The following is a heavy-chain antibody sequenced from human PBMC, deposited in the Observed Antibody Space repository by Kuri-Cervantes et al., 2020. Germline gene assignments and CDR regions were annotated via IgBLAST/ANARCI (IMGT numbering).Heavy chain of an antibody. CDR3: PRVDCSGGSCYIY. V-gene: IGHV3-11*01. Sequence: GESLKISCAASGFTFSYYYMSWIRQAPGQGLEWVSYISSSGSTIYYADSVQGRFTISREDSKNSVYLQMNSLETEDTAVYYCPRVDCSGGSCYIYWGQGSLVTVSS. J-gene: IGHJ4*02. CDR2: ISSSGSTI. CDR1: GFTFSYYY. D-gene: IGHD2-15*01.